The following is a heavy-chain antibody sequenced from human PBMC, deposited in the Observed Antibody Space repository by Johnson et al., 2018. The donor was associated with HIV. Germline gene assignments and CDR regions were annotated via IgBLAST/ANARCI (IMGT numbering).Heavy chain of an antibody. CDR2: ISSSGGGS. J-gene: IGHJ3*02. CDR1: GFTFSNYA. D-gene: IGHD6-13*01. V-gene: IGHV3-23*04. CDR3: AKEPYSSSWYGAFDI. Sequence: VQLVESGGGLVQPGGSLRLSCAASGFTFSNYAMTWVRHVAGKGLEWVSAISSSGGGSYYADSVEGRFAISRDNSKNILYLQMNSLRAEDTAVYYCAKEPYSSSWYGAFDIWGQGTMVTVSS.